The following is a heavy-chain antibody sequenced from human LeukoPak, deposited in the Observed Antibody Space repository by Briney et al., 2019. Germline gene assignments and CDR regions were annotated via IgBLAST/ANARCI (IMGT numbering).Heavy chain of an antibody. CDR1: GGSFSGYY. V-gene: IGHV4-34*01. D-gene: IGHD5-18*01. Sequence: SETLSLTCAVYGGSFSGYYWSWIRQPPGKGLEWIGEINHSGSTNCNPSLKSRVTMSVDTSKNQFSLKLSSVTAADTAVYYCARPRGYSYGSSFDYWGQGTLVTVSS. CDR3: ARPRGYSYGSSFDY. CDR2: INHSGST. J-gene: IGHJ4*02.